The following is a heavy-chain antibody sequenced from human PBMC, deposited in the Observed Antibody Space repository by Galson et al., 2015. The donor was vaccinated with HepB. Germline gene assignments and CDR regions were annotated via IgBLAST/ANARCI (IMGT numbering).Heavy chain of an antibody. CDR3: GRVGEWELPTYYYYYGMDV. D-gene: IGHD1-26*01. V-gene: IGHV1-69*02. CDR1: GGTFSSYT. J-gene: IGHJ6*02. Sequence: SVKVSCKASGGTFSSYTISWVRQAPGPGLEWMGRIIPILGIANYAQKFQGRVTITADKSTSTAYMELSSLRSEDTAVYYCGRVGEWELPTYYYYYGMDVWGQGTTVTVSS. CDR2: IIPILGIA.